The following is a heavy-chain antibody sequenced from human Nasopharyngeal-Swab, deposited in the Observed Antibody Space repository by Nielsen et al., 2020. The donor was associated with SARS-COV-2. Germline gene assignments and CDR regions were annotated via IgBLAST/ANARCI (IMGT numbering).Heavy chain of an antibody. CDR1: GGSISSSSYY. CDR3: VRLYDSTDYYYGMDV. D-gene: IGHD2/OR15-2a*01. Sequence: SETLSLTCTVSGGSISSSSYYWGWIRQPPGKGLEWIGSIYYSGSTCYNPSLKSRVTISVDTSKNQFSLKLSSVTAADTAVYYCVRLYDSTDYYYGMDVWGQGTTVTVSS. V-gene: IGHV4-39*01. J-gene: IGHJ6*02. CDR2: IYYSGST.